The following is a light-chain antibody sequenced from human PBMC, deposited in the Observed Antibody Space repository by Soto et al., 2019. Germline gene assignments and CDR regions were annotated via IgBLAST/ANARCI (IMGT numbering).Light chain of an antibody. CDR1: QSISSS. CDR3: QQSYSTPHFT. CDR2: AAS. J-gene: IGKJ4*01. Sequence: DIQMTESPSSLSASVGDRATITSRASQSISSSLNWYQQKPGKAPMLLIYAASSLQSGIPSRFSGSGSGTDFNLTISSLQPEDFATYYCQQSYSTPHFTFGGGTKVEIK. V-gene: IGKV1-39*01.